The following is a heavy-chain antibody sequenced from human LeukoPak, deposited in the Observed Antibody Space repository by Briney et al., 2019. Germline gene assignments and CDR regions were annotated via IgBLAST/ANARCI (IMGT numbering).Heavy chain of an antibody. D-gene: IGHD2-21*02. J-gene: IGHJ3*02. CDR1: GFTFGDYA. V-gene: IGHV3-23*01. Sequence: GGSLRLSCTASGFTFGDYAMSWVRQAPGKGLEWVSAISGSGGSTYYADSVKGRFTISRDNSKNTLYLQMNSLRAEDTAVYYCAKGAVVVTAIWAASPRFDAFDIWGQGTMVTVSS. CDR2: ISGSGGST. CDR3: AKGAVVVTAIWAASPRFDAFDI.